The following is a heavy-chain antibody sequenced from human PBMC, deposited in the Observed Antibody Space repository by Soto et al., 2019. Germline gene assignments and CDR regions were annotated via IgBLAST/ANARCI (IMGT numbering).Heavy chain of an antibody. CDR2: ISSSSSTI. J-gene: IGHJ5*02. V-gene: IGHV3-48*01. CDR3: ARQPERIAEIGWFDP. CDR1: EFTFSSYS. Sequence: EVQLVESGGGLVQPGGFVRLSCAASEFTFSSYSMNWVRQAPGQGLGWVSYISSSSSTIYYADSVKGRFTISRDNAKNSLYLQMNRVKAEDTAGYYCARQPERIAEIGWFDPWGQGTLVTVSS. D-gene: IGHD6-13*01.